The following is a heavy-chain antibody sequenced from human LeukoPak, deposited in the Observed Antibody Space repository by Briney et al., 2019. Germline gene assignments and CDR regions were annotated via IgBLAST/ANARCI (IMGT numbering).Heavy chain of an antibody. Sequence: SETLSLTCTVSGGSISSYYWGWIRQPPGKGLEWIGSIYYSGSTYYNPSLKSRVTISVDTSKNQFSLKLSSVTAADTAVYYCARGGDGIAVAGTGKDFDYWGQGTLVTVSS. CDR2: IYYSGST. V-gene: IGHV4-39*07. J-gene: IGHJ4*02. CDR1: GGSISSYY. D-gene: IGHD6-19*01. CDR3: ARGGDGIAVAGTGKDFDY.